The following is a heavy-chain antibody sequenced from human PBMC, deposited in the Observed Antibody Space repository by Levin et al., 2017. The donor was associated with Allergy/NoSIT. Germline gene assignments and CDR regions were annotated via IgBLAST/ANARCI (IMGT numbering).Heavy chain of an antibody. CDR3: VRHLNSPYSGGLGY. Sequence: ESLKISCTVSGGSINNYYWSWLRQTPERGLEWIGYIHYSGSTKYNPSLESRVTISVDTSKNQFSLKVTSVTASDTAVYYCVRHLNSPYSGGLGYWGQGTLVSVSS. V-gene: IGHV4-59*08. D-gene: IGHD1-26*01. CDR2: IHYSGST. CDR1: GGSINNYY. J-gene: IGHJ4*02.